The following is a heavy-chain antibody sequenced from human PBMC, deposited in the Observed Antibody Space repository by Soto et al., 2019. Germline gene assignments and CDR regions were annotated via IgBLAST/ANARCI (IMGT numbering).Heavy chain of an antibody. D-gene: IGHD2-15*01. CDR3: ARDSDVGGYYGKDV. CDR1: RASLSSYY. J-gene: IGHJ6*02. V-gene: IGHV4-59*01. Sequence: PSETLSLTCTVSRASLSSYYWSWIRQPPGKGLEWIGNSFYTGITNYNPSLKSRVTISLDISKRQVSLKLTSVTTADTVVYFCARDSDVGGYYGKDVWGQGTTVTGSS. CDR2: SFYTGIT.